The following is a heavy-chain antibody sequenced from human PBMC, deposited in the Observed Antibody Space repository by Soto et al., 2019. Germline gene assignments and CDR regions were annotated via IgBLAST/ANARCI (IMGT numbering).Heavy chain of an antibody. CDR2: IWYDGSNK. J-gene: IGHJ4*02. D-gene: IGHD1-1*01. V-gene: IGHV3-33*01. CDR1: GFTFSSYG. CDR3: ARDLDGNFDY. Sequence: QVQLVESGGGVVQPGRSLRLSCAASGFTFSSYGMHWVRQAPSKGLEWVAVIWYDGSNKYYADSVKGRFTISRDNSKNTLYLQMNSLRAEDTAVYYCARDLDGNFDYWGQGTLVTVSS.